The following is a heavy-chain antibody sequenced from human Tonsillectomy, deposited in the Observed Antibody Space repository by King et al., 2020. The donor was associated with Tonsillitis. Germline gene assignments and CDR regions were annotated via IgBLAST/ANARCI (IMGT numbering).Heavy chain of an antibody. CDR2: IRSKTDGGTT. CDR1: GFTFNNAW. CDR3: TTLLNYDILTGYYFDY. D-gene: IGHD3-9*01. Sequence: VQLVESGGGLVKPGGSLRLSCAASGFTFNNAWMSWVRQAPGKGLEWVGRIRSKTDGGTTDYAAPVKGRFTISRDDSKSTLYLQMNSLKTEDTAVYYCTTLLNYDILTGYYFDYWGQVTLVTVSS. V-gene: IGHV3-15*01. J-gene: IGHJ4*02.